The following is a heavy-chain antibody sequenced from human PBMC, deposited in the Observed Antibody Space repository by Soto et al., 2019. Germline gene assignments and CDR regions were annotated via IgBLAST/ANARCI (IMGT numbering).Heavy chain of an antibody. CDR2: ISYDGSNK. D-gene: IGHD3-10*01. Sequence: QVQLVESGGGVVQPGGSLRLSCAASGFTFSNYGMHWVRQAPGKGLEWVAVISYDGSNKYYADSVKGRFTISRDNSKNTLYLQMNSLTTEDTAVYYCARDWVWFGARPIDYWGQGTLVTVSS. CDR3: ARDWVWFGARPIDY. J-gene: IGHJ4*02. V-gene: IGHV3-30*03. CDR1: GFTFSNYG.